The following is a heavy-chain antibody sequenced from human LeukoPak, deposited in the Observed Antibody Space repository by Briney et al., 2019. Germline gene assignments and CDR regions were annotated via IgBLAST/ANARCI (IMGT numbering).Heavy chain of an antibody. V-gene: IGHV3-53*01. J-gene: IGHJ4*02. CDR3: ARDQGYGSGSCDY. Sequence: GGSLRLSCAVSGFTVSSNYMSWVRQAPGKGLEWVSLIYSGGNTKYADSVKGRFTISRDNSKNTLYLQMNSLGVEDTAVYYCARDQGYGSGSCDYWGQGTLVTVSS. CDR2: IYSGGNT. D-gene: IGHD3-10*01. CDR1: GFTVSSNY.